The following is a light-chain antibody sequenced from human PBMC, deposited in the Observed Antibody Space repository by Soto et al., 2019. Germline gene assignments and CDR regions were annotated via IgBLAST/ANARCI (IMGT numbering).Light chain of an antibody. CDR1: QTISSW. CDR2: KAS. CDR3: QQLSHWPFT. V-gene: IGKV1-5*03. J-gene: IGKJ3*01. Sequence: ILMTYSPSTLSGSVGDRVTITCRASQTISSWLAWYQQKPGKAPKLLIYKASTLKSGVPSRFSGSGSGTDFTLTISSLEPEDFALHYCQQLSHWPFTFGPATKVDI.